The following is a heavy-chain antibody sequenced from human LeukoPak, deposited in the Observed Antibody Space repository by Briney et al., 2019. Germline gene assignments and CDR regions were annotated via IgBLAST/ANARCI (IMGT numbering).Heavy chain of an antibody. Sequence: ASVKVSCEASGYTFTGYYMHWVRQAPGQGLEWMGWINPDSGDTNYAQRFQDRVTMTRDTSISTAYMELSRLTSDDTAVYFCARDRWPGGFYYYMDVWGKGTTVIISS. D-gene: IGHD3-16*01. CDR2: INPDSGDT. J-gene: IGHJ6*03. V-gene: IGHV1-2*02. CDR3: ARDRWPGGFYYYMDV. CDR1: GYTFTGYY.